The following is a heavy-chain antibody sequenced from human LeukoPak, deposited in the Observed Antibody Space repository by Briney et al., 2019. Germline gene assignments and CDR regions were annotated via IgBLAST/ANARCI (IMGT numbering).Heavy chain of an antibody. V-gene: IGHV4-4*07. J-gene: IGHJ6*03. CDR3: ARGAVPGSGWYRGYYYYYMDV. CDR1: GGSISSYY. Sequence: PSETLSLTCTVSGGSISSYYWSWIRQPAGKGLEWIGRIYTSGSINYNPSPKSRVTMSVDTSKNQFSLKLSSVTAADTAVYYCARGAVPGSGWYRGYYYYYMDVWGKGTTVTVSS. CDR2: IYTSGSI. D-gene: IGHD6-19*01.